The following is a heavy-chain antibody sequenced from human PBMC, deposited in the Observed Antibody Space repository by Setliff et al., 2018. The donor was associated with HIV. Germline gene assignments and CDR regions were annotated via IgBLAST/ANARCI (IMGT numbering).Heavy chain of an antibody. Sequence: SETLSLTCTVSGGSISSSSYDWGWIRQPPGKGLEWIGSIYYSGSTYYNPSLKSRVTISVDTSKNQFSLKLSSVTAADTAVYYCARHRFAVEMATITVDYYYYMDVWGKGTTVTSP. D-gene: IGHD5-12*01. CDR1: GGSISSSSYD. CDR3: ARHRFAVEMATITVDYYYYMDV. J-gene: IGHJ6*03. CDR2: IYYSGST. V-gene: IGHV4-39*01.